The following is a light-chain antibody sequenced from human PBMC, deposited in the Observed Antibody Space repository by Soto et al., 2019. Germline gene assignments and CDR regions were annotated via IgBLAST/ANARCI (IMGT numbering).Light chain of an antibody. CDR1: QGIGNY. CDR2: FAY. Sequence: DVQMTQSTSALSASVGDGVTITCRASQGIGNYLAWFQQQPGKAPKRLIYFAYSVQYGVPSRFSGSGSGTQFTLTISGLQPEDFATYYCLQYSSYPWTFGQGTKVEI. J-gene: IGKJ1*01. V-gene: IGKV1-17*03. CDR3: LQYSSYPWT.